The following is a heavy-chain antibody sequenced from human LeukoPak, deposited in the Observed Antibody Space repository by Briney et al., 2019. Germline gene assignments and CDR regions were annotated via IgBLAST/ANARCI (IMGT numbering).Heavy chain of an antibody. Sequence: ASVKVSCKASGYTFTSYDINWVRQATGQGLEWMGWMNPNSGNTGYAQKLQGRVTITRNTSISTAYMELSSLRSEDTAVYYCARAQLDSDAFDIWGQGTMVTVSS. J-gene: IGHJ3*02. D-gene: IGHD1-1*01. V-gene: IGHV1-8*03. CDR1: GYTFTSYD. CDR3: ARAQLDSDAFDI. CDR2: MNPNSGNT.